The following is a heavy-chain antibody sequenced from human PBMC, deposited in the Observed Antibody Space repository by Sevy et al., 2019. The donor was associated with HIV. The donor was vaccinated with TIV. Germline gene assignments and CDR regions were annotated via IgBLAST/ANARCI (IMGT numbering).Heavy chain of an antibody. CDR3: ARGANYYDSSGSQPNFDY. V-gene: IGHV3-33*01. D-gene: IGHD3-22*01. J-gene: IGHJ4*02. CDR1: GFTFSKYG. Sequence: GGSLRLSCAASGFTFSKYGMHWVRQAPGKGLEWVALIWYDGSNKYYADSVKGRFTLSRDNSKNTLYLQMNSLRAEDTAVYYCARGANYYDSSGSQPNFDYWGQGTLVTVSS. CDR2: IWYDGSNK.